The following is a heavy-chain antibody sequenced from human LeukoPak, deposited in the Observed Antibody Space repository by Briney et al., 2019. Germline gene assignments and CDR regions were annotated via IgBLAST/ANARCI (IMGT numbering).Heavy chain of an antibody. CDR2: IYPGDSDT. Sequence: GESLKISCKGSGYSFTSYWIGWVRQMPGKGLEWMGIIYPGDSDTRYSPSFQGQVTISADKSISTAYLQWSSLKASDTAMYYCARQLPEGYSSGWYDFWGQGTLVTVSS. CDR1: GYSFTSYW. D-gene: IGHD6-19*01. CDR3: ARQLPEGYSSGWYDF. V-gene: IGHV5-51*01. J-gene: IGHJ5*01.